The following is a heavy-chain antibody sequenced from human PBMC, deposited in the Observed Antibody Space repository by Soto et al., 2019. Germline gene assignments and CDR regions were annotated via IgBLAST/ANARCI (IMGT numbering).Heavy chain of an antibody. CDR1: GFTFSYA. CDR3: ATYRQHLMDS. CDR2: ISYDGSNK. Sequence: PGGSLRLSCAASGFTFSYAMHWVRQAPGKGLEWVAVISYDGSNKHYADSVKGRFTISRDNSKHTVYLQMNYLRAEDTAVYYCATYRQHLMDSWGQGTLVTVSS. J-gene: IGHJ4*02. D-gene: IGHD6-13*01. V-gene: IGHV3-30-3*01.